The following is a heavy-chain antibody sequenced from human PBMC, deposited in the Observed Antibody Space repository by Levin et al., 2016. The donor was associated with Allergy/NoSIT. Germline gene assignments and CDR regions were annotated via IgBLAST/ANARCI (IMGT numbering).Heavy chain of an antibody. J-gene: IGHJ4*02. Sequence: GGSLRLSCAASGFTFSSYAMSWVRQAPGKGLEWVSTINGGGTNTYYADSVKGRFTVSRDNSKNMLFLQMNNLRAEDTAIYYCAKDRSGGNCGAVDCWGQGTLLTVSS. D-gene: IGHD1-26*01. V-gene: IGHV3-23*01. CDR2: INGGGTNT. CDR3: AKDRSGGNCGAVDC. CDR1: GFTFSSYA.